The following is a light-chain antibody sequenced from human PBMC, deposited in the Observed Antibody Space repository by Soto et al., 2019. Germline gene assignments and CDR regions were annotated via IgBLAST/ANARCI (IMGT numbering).Light chain of an antibody. CDR3: QQRSNWPPIT. CDR1: QSVRSN. CDR2: GAS. J-gene: IGKJ5*01. V-gene: IGKV3-11*01. Sequence: EIVMTQSPATLSASPGGRSTLSCRASQSVRSNLAWYQQKPGQAPRLLIYGASNRATGIPARFSGSGSGTDFTLTISSVEPEDFAVYYCQQRSNWPPITFGQGTRLEIK.